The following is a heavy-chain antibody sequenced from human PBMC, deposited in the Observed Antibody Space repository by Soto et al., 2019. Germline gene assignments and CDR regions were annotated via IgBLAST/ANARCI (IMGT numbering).Heavy chain of an antibody. D-gene: IGHD4-4*01. J-gene: IGHJ4*02. V-gene: IGHV3-23*01. CDR1: GFTFSGSA. CDR3: AKDSRNTVYHLDY. Sequence: PGGSLRLSCAASGFTFSGSAMSWVRQAPGRGLEWVSTISGSGGSTYYADSVKGRFTISRDNSKNMLYLQMNSLRAEDTAVYYCAKDSRNTVYHLDYWGQGTLVTVSS. CDR2: ISGSGGST.